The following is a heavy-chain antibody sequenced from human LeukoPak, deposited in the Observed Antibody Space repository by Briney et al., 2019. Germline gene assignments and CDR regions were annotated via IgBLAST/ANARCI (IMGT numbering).Heavy chain of an antibody. CDR1: GYTFTSYA. J-gene: IGHJ4*02. Sequence: ASVKVSCKASGYTFTSYAMNWVRQAPGQELEWMGWINTNTGNPTYAQGFTGRFVFSLDTSVSTAYLQISSLKAEDTAVYYCARRSLKIAVAGDDYWGQGTLVTVSS. CDR2: INTNTGNP. CDR3: ARRSLKIAVAGDDY. D-gene: IGHD6-19*01. V-gene: IGHV7-4-1*02.